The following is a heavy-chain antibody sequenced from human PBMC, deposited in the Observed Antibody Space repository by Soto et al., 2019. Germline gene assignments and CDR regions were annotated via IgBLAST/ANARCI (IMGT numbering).Heavy chain of an antibody. D-gene: IGHD6-25*01. Sequence: QVQLQQWGAGLLKPSETLSLTCAVYDGSFSGFYWSWIRQPPGKGLEWIGEVNHSGRTSYNPSLKRPVAIPESKCKSQFSPELNLVTGGVKAVYFCVRGYRAPRSADWGQGTLVT. J-gene: IGHJ1*01. CDR2: VNHSGRT. V-gene: IGHV4-34*01. CDR1: DGSFSGFY. CDR3: VRGYRAPRSAD.